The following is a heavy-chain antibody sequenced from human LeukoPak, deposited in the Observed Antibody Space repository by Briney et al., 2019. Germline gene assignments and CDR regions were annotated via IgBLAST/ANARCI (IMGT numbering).Heavy chain of an antibody. V-gene: IGHV4-59*12. Sequence: SETLSLTCTVSGGSISIYYWSWFRQPPGKGLEWIGYIHHSGNTNYNPSLKSRVTMSVDTSKNQFSLKLSSVTAADTAVYYCARVNIVVVPAAIWNPNYYYGMDVWGQGTTVTVSS. CDR2: IHHSGNT. CDR1: GGSISIYY. J-gene: IGHJ6*02. D-gene: IGHD2-2*01. CDR3: ARVNIVVVPAAIWNPNYYYGMDV.